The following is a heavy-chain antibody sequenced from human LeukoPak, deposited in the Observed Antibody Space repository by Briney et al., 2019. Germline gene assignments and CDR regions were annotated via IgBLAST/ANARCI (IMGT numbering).Heavy chain of an antibody. D-gene: IGHD2-2*03. CDR1: GGSISSSASY. CDR3: ARHGSTDYFDY. V-gene: IGHV4-39*01. Sequence: PSETLSLACAVSGGSISSSASYWGWIRQPPGKGLEWIGRIFYSGSTYYNPSLKSRVTISVHTSNIQFSLRLNSVTAADTAMYYCARHGSTDYFDYWGQGTLVTVSS. J-gene: IGHJ4*02. CDR2: IFYSGST.